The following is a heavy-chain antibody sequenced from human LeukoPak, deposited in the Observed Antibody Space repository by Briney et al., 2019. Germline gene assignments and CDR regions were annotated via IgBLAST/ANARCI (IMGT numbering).Heavy chain of an antibody. CDR2: IYTSGST. Sequence: SQTLSLTCTVSGGSISSGSYYWSWIRQPAGKGLEWIGRIYTSGSTNYNPSLKSRVTISVDTSKNQFSLKLSSVTAADTAVYYCARATYPRNAFDIWGQGTMVTVSS. CDR1: GGSISSGSYY. V-gene: IGHV4-61*02. J-gene: IGHJ3*02. CDR3: ARATYPRNAFDI.